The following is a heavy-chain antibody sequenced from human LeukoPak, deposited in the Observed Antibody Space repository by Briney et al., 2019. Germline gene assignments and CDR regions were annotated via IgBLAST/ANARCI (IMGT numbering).Heavy chain of an antibody. D-gene: IGHD2-2*01. V-gene: IGHV4-61*02. J-gene: IGHJ4*02. CDR3: ARDVAPYCSSTGCYSEEVDY. CDR1: GGSISSGSYY. CDR2: IYTSGST. Sequence: PSETLSLTCTVSGGSISSGSYYWSWIRQPAGKGLEWIGRIYTSGSTNYNPSLKSRVTISVDTSKNQFSLKLSSVTAADTAVYYCARDVAPYCSSTGCYSEEVDYWGQGTLVTVSS.